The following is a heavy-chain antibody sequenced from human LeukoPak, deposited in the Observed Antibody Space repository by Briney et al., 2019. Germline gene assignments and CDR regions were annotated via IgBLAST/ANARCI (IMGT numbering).Heavy chain of an antibody. CDR1: GFSFSSHA. CDR3: ARQAPTLRNYFDY. V-gene: IGHV3-64*01. J-gene: IGHJ4*02. Sequence: GESLRLSCAASGFSFSSHAMHWVRQAPGKGLEYVSAISSNGGRTYYANSVKGRFTISRDNSKNTLYLQMGSLRAEDMAVYYCARQAPTLRNYFDYWGQGTLVTVSS. CDR2: ISSNGGRT.